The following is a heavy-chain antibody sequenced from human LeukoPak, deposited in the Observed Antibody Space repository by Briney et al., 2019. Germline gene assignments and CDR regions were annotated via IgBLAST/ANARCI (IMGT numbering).Heavy chain of an antibody. D-gene: IGHD5-18*01. CDR3: ARVVVQLWSQFDY. CDR1: GDSISSGGYS. Sequence: SQTLSLTCAVSGDSISSGGYSWSWIRQPSGKGLEWIGYIYHSGSTYYNPSLKSRVTISVDRSKNQFSLKLSSVTAADTAVYYCARVVVQLWSQFDYWGQGTLVTVSS. V-gene: IGHV4-30-2*01. J-gene: IGHJ4*02. CDR2: IYHSGST.